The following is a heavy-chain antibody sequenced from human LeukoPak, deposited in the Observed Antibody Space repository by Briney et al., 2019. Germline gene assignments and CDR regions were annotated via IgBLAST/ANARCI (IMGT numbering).Heavy chain of an antibody. J-gene: IGHJ3*02. CDR3: ARVSHSDAFDI. D-gene: IGHD5/OR15-5a*01. CDR2: MNPNSGNT. Sequence: ASVKVSCKASGYTFTKYYMFWVRQAPGQGLEWMGWMNPNSGNTGYAQKFQGRVTMTRNTSISTAYMELSSLRSEDTAVYYCARVSHSDAFDIWGQGTMVTVSS. CDR1: GYTFTKYY. V-gene: IGHV1-8*01.